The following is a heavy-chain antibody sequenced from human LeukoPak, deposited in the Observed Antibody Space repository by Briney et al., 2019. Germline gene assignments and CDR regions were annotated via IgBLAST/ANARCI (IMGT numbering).Heavy chain of an antibody. V-gene: IGHV4-59*01. CDR3: ARDYAFDI. J-gene: IGHJ3*02. CDR1: GDSISSYY. CDR2: IYYIGNT. Sequence: SETLSLTCTVSGDSISSYYWSWIRQPPGKGLEWIGYIYYIGNTNYNPSLKSRVTISVDTSKNQFSLKLSSVTAADTAIYYCARDYAFDIWGQGTMVAVSS.